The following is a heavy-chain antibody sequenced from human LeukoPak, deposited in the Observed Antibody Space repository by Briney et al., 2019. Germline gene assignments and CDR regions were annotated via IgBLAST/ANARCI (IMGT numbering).Heavy chain of an antibody. CDR2: IYYGGSA. V-gene: IGHV4-59*11. CDR1: GGSISSHY. CDR3: ARGQGVVDY. Sequence: SETLSLTCAVSGGSISSHYWGWIRQPPGKKLEWIGFIYYGGSANYNPSLKSRVTISVDTTKDQFSLKLTSVTAADTAVYYCARGQGVVDYWGQGTLVTVSS. J-gene: IGHJ4*02. D-gene: IGHD2-15*01.